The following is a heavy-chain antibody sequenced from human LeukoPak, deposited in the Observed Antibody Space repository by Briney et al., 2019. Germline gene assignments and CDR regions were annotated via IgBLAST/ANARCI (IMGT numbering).Heavy chain of an antibody. J-gene: IGHJ3*02. D-gene: IGHD3-10*01. CDR3: TKDGYGSGSYFPYALDI. V-gene: IGHV3-7*03. Sequence: GGSLRLSCAASGFTFSTYAMHWVRQAPGKGLEWVANIKQDGSEKYYVDSVKGRFTISRDNSKNTLYLQMNSLRAEDTAVYYCTKDGYGSGSYFPYALDIWGQGTLVTVSS. CDR1: GFTFSTYA. CDR2: IKQDGSEK.